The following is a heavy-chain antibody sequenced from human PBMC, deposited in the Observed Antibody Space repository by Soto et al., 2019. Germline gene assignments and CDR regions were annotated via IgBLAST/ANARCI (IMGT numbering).Heavy chain of an antibody. V-gene: IGHV1-46*03. CDR3: ARGLGSGDY. CDR2: INPSGGST. D-gene: IGHD3-3*01. Sequence: QVQLVQSGAEVKGPGASVKISCKASGYTFISFYIHWVRQDPGQGLEWMGIINPSGGSTNYAQRFQGRVIVTRDTSTNTVYMELSSLRSEDTAVYYCARGLGSGDYWGQGTLVTVSS. J-gene: IGHJ4*02. CDR1: GYTFISFY.